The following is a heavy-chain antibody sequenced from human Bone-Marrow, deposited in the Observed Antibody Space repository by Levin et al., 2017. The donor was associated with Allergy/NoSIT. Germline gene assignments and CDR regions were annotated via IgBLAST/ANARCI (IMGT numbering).Heavy chain of an antibody. CDR1: GFTFSSYW. CDR3: ARRRCSSTSCFPDY. J-gene: IGHJ4*02. Sequence: GESLKISCAASGFTFSSYWMSWVRQAPGKGLEWVANIKQDGSEKYYVDSVKGRFTISRDNAKNSLYLQMNSLRAEDTAVYYCARRRCSSTSCFPDYWGQGTLVTVSS. CDR2: IKQDGSEK. D-gene: IGHD2-2*01. V-gene: IGHV3-7*01.